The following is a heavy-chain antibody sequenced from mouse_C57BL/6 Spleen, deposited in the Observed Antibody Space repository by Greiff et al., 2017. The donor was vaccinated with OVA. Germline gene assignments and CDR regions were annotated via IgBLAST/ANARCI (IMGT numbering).Heavy chain of an antibody. CDR3: TTGITTVVEANWYFDV. CDR2: IDPENGDT. Sequence: EVQLQQSGAELVRPGASVKLSCTASGFSIKDDYMHWVKQRPEQGLEWIGWIDPENGDTEYASKFQGKATITADTSSNTAYLQLSSLTSEDTAVYYCTTGITTVVEANWYFDVWGTGTTVTVSS. J-gene: IGHJ1*03. D-gene: IGHD1-1*01. CDR1: GFSIKDDY. V-gene: IGHV14-4*01.